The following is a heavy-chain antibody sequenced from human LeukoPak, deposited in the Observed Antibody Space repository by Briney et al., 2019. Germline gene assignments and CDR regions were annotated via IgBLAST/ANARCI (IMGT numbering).Heavy chain of an antibody. D-gene: IGHD3-22*01. Sequence: GGSLRLSCGASGFTFSSYSMNWVRQAPGKGLEWVSSISSSSSYIYYADSVKGRFTISRDNAKNSLYLQMNSLRAEDTAVYYCARDDYDSSGYYEGAFDIWGQGTMVTVSS. V-gene: IGHV3-21*01. CDR3: ARDDYDSSGYYEGAFDI. CDR2: ISSSSSYI. CDR1: GFTFSSYS. J-gene: IGHJ3*02.